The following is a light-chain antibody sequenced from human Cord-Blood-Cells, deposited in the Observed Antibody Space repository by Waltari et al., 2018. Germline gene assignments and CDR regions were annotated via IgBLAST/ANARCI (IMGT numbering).Light chain of an antibody. CDR2: GAS. CDR3: QQDNNWAYT. Sequence: EIVMTQSPATLSVSPGERATLSCRASQRVSSNLAWDQQKPGQAPRLLIDGASTRATGIPARFSGSGSGTEFTLTISSLQSEDFAVYYCQQDNNWAYTCGQGTKLEIK. V-gene: IGKV3-15*01. J-gene: IGKJ2*01. CDR1: QRVSSN.